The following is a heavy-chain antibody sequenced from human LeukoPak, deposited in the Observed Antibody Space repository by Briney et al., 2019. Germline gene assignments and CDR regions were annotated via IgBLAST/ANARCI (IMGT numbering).Heavy chain of an antibody. D-gene: IGHD6-13*01. CDR3: AREGIADTVGWFDP. Sequence: SETLSLTCTVSGGSISSSSYYWGWIRQPPGKGLEWIGSIYYSGSTYYNPSLKSRVTISVDTSKNQFSLKLSSVTAADTAVYYCAREGIADTVGWFDPWGQGTLVTVSS. J-gene: IGHJ5*02. V-gene: IGHV4-39*07. CDR2: IYYSGST. CDR1: GGSISSSSYY.